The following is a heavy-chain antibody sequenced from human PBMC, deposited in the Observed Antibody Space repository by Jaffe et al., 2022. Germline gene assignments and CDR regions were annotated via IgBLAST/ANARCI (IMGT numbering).Heavy chain of an antibody. J-gene: IGHJ6*03. V-gene: IGHV4-61*02. CDR3: ARERPLYGSGSYYYYYYYMDV. Sequence: QVQLQESGPGLVKPSQTLSLTCTVSGGSISSGSYYWSWIRQPAGKGLEWIGRIYTSGSTNYNPSLKSRVTISVDTSKNQFSLKLSSVTAADTAVYYCARERPLYGSGSYYYYYYYMDVWGKGTTVTVSS. CDR2: IYTSGST. CDR1: GGSISSGSYY. D-gene: IGHD3-10*01.